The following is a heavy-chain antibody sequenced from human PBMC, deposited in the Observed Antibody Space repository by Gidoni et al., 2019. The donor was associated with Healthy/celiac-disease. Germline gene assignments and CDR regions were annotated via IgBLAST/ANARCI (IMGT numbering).Heavy chain of an antibody. J-gene: IGHJ4*02. CDR1: GFTFSSYW. CDR2: IKQDGSEK. CDR3: ARGGLAVAEYYFDY. Sequence: EVQLVESGGGLVQPGGSLRLSCEPSGFTFSSYWMSWVRQAPGKGLEWVANIKQDGSEKYYVDSVKGRFTISRDNAKNSLYLQMNSLRAEDTAVYYCARGGLAVAEYYFDYWGQGTLVTVSS. V-gene: IGHV3-7*03. D-gene: IGHD6-19*01.